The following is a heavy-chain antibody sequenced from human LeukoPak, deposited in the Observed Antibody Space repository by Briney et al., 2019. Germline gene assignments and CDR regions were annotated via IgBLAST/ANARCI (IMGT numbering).Heavy chain of an antibody. CDR2: MNPNSGNT. D-gene: IGHD1-26*01. CDR3: ARGSSGRYGRDY. CDR1: GYTFTSYD. Sequence: ASVKVSCMASGYTFTSYDINWVRQATGQGLEWMGWMNPNSGNTGYVQKFQGRVTMTRDTSTNTAYMELSSLRSEDTAVYYCARGSSGRYGRDYWGQGTLVTVSS. V-gene: IGHV1-8*01. J-gene: IGHJ4*02.